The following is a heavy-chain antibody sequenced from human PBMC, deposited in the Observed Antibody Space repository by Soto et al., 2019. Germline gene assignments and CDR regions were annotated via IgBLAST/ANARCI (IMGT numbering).Heavy chain of an antibody. CDR1: GFTFSSYA. CDR2: ISGSGGST. V-gene: IGHV3-23*01. J-gene: IGHJ4*02. Sequence: GGSLRLSCAASGFTFSSYAMSWVRQAPGKWLEWVSGISGSGGSTYYADSVKGRLTISRNNSKNTVYLQMNSLRAEDTAVYYCAKDWDYYDNTGSYATFDYWGQGXLVTVYS. D-gene: IGHD3-22*01. CDR3: AKDWDYYDNTGSYATFDY.